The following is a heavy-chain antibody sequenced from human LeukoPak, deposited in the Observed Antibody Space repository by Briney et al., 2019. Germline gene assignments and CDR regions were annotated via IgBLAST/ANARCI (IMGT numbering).Heavy chain of an antibody. CDR2: IYHAGST. D-gene: IGHD3-3*01. V-gene: IGHV4-38-2*02. CDR3: GRENKNKIFWRGGDY. CDR1: GYSISSGYY. Sequence: SETLSLTCTVSGYSISSGYYWGWIRQSPGKGLEWIGSIYHAGSTFHNPSLKSRVTISVDTSKNQFSLKLSSVTAADTAVYYWGRENKNKIFWRGGDYWGQEPLVPFS. J-gene: IGHJ4*02.